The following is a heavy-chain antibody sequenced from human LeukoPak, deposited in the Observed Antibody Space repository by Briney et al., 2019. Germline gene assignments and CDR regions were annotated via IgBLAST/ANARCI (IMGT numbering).Heavy chain of an antibody. CDR2: INTKSGRT. J-gene: IGHJ5*02. CDR1: GYSFTDYY. Sequence: ASVKVSCKTSGYSFTDYYIHWVRQAPGQGLEWMGWINTKSGRTSSARKFQGRVIMTRDPSITAVYMDMAWLTSDDMAIYFCARADFIDAGPYLIGPWGQGTLVTVSS. D-gene: IGHD3-3*01. V-gene: IGHV1-2*02. CDR3: ARADFIDAGPYLIGP.